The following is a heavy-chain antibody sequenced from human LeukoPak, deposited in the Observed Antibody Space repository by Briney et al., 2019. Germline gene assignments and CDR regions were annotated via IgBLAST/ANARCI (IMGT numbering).Heavy chain of an antibody. Sequence: GGSLRLSCAASGFTFDDYAMHWVRQAPGKGLEWVSVIYSGGSTYYADSVKGRFTISRDNSKNTLYLQMNSLRAEDTALYYCAKGDKEMTTVTRNWFDPWGQGTLVTVSS. CDR2: IYSGGST. CDR3: AKGDKEMTTVTRNWFDP. V-gene: IGHV3-23*03. D-gene: IGHD4-17*01. J-gene: IGHJ5*02. CDR1: GFTFDDYA.